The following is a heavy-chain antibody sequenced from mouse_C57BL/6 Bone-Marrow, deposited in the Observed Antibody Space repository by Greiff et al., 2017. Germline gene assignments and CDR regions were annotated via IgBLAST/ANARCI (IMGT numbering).Heavy chain of an antibody. V-gene: IGHV1-74*01. Sequence: QVQLQQPGAELVKPGASVKVSCKASGYTFTSYWMHWVKQRPGQGLEWIGRIHPSDSDTNYNQKFTGKATLTVDKSSSTAYIQLSSLTSEDSAVYYCAIGFYYDYDLDYWGQGTSVTVSS. CDR3: AIGFYYDYDLDY. CDR2: IHPSDSDT. D-gene: IGHD2-4*01. CDR1: GYTFTSYW. J-gene: IGHJ4*01.